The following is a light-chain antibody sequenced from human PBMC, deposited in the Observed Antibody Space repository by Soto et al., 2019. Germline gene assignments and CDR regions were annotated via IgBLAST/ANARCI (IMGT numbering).Light chain of an antibody. J-gene: IGLJ1*01. CDR2: DTA. Sequence: QAVVTQEPSLTVSPGGAVTLTCGSSTGPVATGHYAYWFHQKPGQAPRPLIYDTANKFSWTPDRLSGSLLGGKAALTLSGAQPDDPAEYYCLLSSGGYVLGPGTTGTVL. CDR1: TGPVATGHY. CDR3: LLSSGGYV. V-gene: IGLV7-46*01.